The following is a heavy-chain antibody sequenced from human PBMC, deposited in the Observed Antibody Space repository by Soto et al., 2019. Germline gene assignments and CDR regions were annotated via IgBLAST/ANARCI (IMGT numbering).Heavy chain of an antibody. V-gene: IGHV3-7*01. CDR1: GFTFSMEW. CDR2: IKQDGSER. Sequence: EVQLVESGGGLVQPGGSLRLSCAASGFTFSMEWMSWVRQAPGKGLEWVANIKQDGSERNYVDSVKGRFTISRDNAKNSMDLQMNSLRAEDTAVYYCARRANWGQGTLVAVSS. CDR3: ARRAN. J-gene: IGHJ4*02.